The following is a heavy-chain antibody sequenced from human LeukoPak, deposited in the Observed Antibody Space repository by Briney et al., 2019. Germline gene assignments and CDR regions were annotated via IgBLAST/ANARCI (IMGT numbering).Heavy chain of an antibody. CDR1: GFTFISYA. V-gene: IGHV3-21*01. CDR2: ISSSSSYI. Sequence: GGCLRLSCAASGFTFISYAMSWVRQAPGKGLEWVSSISSSSSYIYYADSVKGRFTISRDNAKNSLYLQMNSLRAEDTAVYYCARDRMEDIVVVPAAKNDYWGQGTLVTVSS. D-gene: IGHD2-2*01. J-gene: IGHJ4*02. CDR3: ARDRMEDIVVVPAAKNDY.